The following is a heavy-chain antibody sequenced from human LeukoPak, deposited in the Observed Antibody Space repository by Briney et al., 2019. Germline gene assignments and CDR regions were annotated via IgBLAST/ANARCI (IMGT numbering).Heavy chain of an antibody. Sequence: ASVKVSCKASGYTFTSYGISWVRQAPGQGLEWMGWISAYNGNTIYAQRLQGRVTMTTDTSTSTAYMELRSLRSDDTAVCYCARDPYGSGSYYNSLFEYWGQGTLVTVSS. D-gene: IGHD3-10*01. CDR2: ISAYNGNT. J-gene: IGHJ4*02. CDR3: ARDPYGSGSYYNSLFEY. V-gene: IGHV1-18*04. CDR1: GYTFTSYG.